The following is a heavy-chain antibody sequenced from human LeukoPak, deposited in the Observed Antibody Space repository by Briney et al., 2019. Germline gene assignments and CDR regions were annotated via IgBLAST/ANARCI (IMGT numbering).Heavy chain of an antibody. Sequence: GGSLRLSCAASGFTFSSNWMHWVRQAPGKGLVWVSRINEDGSTTNYADSVKGRFTISRDNAKNTPYLQMNSLRAEDTAVYYCARDLGGRSGHWGQGTLVTVSS. CDR3: ARDLGGRSGH. J-gene: IGHJ4*02. D-gene: IGHD1-26*01. CDR2: INEDGSTT. V-gene: IGHV3-74*01. CDR1: GFTFSSNW.